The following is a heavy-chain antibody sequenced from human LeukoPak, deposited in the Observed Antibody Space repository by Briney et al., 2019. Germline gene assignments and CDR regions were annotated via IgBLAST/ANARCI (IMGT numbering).Heavy chain of an antibody. V-gene: IGHV3-53*01. D-gene: IGHD3-10*01. Sequence: PGGSLRLSCAASGFTVSSNYMSWVRQAPGKGLEWVSVIYSGGSTYYADSVKGRFTISRDNSKNTLYLQMNSLRAEDTAVYYCARRTGSGIPFAAFDYWGQGTLVTVSS. CDR1: GFTVSSNY. CDR3: ARRTGSGIPFAAFDY. CDR2: IYSGGST. J-gene: IGHJ4*02.